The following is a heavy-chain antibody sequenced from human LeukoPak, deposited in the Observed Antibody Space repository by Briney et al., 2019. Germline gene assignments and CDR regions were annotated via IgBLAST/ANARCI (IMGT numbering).Heavy chain of an antibody. CDR1: GFTFDDYA. J-gene: IGHJ4*02. CDR3: AKDLESGYCTNGVCSYFDY. V-gene: IGHV3-9*01. CDR2: ISWNSGSI. Sequence: GRSLRLSCAASGFTFDDYAMHWVRQAPGKGLEWASGISWNSGSIGYADSVKGRFTISRDNAKNSLYLQMNSLRAEDTALYYCAKDLESGYCTNGVCSYFDYWGQGTLVTVSS. D-gene: IGHD2-8*01.